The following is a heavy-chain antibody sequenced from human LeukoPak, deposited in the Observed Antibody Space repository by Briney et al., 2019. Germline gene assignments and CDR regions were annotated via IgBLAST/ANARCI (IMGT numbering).Heavy chain of an antibody. Sequence: GASVKVSCKASGGTFSSYAISWVGQAPGHGLKWMGIINPTGGSTSYAQKFQGRVTMTRDTSTSTVYMELSSLRSEDTAVYYCARDANTAMVEVYYFDYWGQGTLVTVSS. J-gene: IGHJ4*02. V-gene: IGHV1-46*01. CDR1: GGTFSSYA. CDR2: INPTGGST. CDR3: ARDANTAMVEVYYFDY. D-gene: IGHD5-18*01.